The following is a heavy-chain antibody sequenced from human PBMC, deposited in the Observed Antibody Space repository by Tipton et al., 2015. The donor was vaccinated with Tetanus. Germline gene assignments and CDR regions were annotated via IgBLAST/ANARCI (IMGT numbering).Heavy chain of an antibody. V-gene: IGHV3-11*01. D-gene: IGHD1-1*01. CDR1: GFKFSDYY. J-gene: IGHJ6*02. CDR3: ARGGNYNYQYVFDV. Sequence: SLRLSCEASGFKFSDYYMSWIRQAPGKGLEWISYISNSGSTIYNADSVKGRFTISRDNAKNSLHLQLNGLRPEDTATYYCARGGNYNYQYVFDVWGQGTPVTVSS. CDR2: ISNSGSTI.